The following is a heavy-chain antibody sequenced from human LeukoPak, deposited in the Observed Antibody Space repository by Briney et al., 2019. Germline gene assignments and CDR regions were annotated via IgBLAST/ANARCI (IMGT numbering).Heavy chain of an antibody. CDR3: ARDLDSSGWYGEWGY. J-gene: IGHJ4*02. D-gene: IGHD6-19*01. Sequence: GGSLRLSCAASGFTFSSYGMHWVRQAPGKGLEWVAVISYDGSNKYYADSVKGRFTISRDNAKNSLYLQMNSLRAEDTALYYCARDLDSSGWYGEWGYWGQGTLVTVSS. CDR1: GFTFSSYG. V-gene: IGHV3-30*03. CDR2: ISYDGSNK.